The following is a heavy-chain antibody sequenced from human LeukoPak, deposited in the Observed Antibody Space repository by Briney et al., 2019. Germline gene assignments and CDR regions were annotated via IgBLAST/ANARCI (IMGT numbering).Heavy chain of an antibody. Sequence: GGSLRLSCAASGFTFTSTSMNWVRRAPGKGLEWISYISSSSRTVHYADSVKGRFTISRDNAKNSLYLQMNSLRAEDTAVYYCARDAEPPDLDYDILTGYNYFGYWGQGTLVTVSS. CDR1: GFTFTSTS. V-gene: IGHV3-48*04. D-gene: IGHD3-9*01. CDR2: ISSSSRTV. J-gene: IGHJ4*02. CDR3: ARDAEPPDLDYDILTGYNYFGY.